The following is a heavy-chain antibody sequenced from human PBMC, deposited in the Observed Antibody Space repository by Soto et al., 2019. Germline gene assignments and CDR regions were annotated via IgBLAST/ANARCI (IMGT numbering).Heavy chain of an antibody. CDR2: INHSGST. CDR3: ARDKITGLFDY. D-gene: IGHD2-8*02. CDR1: GGSFSGYY. Sequence: PSETLSLTCDVYGGSFSGYYWTGIRQPPGTGLEWIGEINHSGSTNYNPSIKSRVTISVDTSKNQFSLKLTSVTAADTAVYYCARDKITGLFDYWGQGTLVT. J-gene: IGHJ4*02. V-gene: IGHV4-34*01.